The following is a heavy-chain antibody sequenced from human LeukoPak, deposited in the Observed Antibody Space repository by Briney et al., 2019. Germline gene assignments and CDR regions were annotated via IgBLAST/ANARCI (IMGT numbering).Heavy chain of an antibody. CDR3: ASKIASGY. V-gene: IGHV3-30*19. CDR1: GFTFSSYG. Sequence: GRSLRLSCAASGFTFSSYGMHWVRQAPGRGLEWVAVISADGNIKYYADSVKGRFTISRDDSKSTLYLQMDSLRAEDTAVYYCASKIASGYWGQGTLVTVSS. J-gene: IGHJ4*02. D-gene: IGHD3-3*02. CDR2: ISADGNIK.